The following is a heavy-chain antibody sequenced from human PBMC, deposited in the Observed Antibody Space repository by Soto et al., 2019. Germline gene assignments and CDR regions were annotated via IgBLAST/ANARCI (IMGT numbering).Heavy chain of an antibody. Sequence: ASVKVSCKASGSTFTGYSLHWVRQAPGQGLEWVGWINPNSGHTNYAQKFQDWVTMTSDTSTSTAYMELSRLRSDDTAVFYCATSDSGSYLGYWGQGTLVTVSS. D-gene: IGHD1-26*01. CDR3: ATSDSGSYLGY. V-gene: IGHV1-2*04. J-gene: IGHJ4*02. CDR1: GSTFTGYS. CDR2: INPNSGHT.